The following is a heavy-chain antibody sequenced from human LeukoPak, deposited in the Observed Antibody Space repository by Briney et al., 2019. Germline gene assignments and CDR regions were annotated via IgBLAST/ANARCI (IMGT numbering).Heavy chain of an antibody. Sequence: GGSLRLSCAASGFTFTNYEMNWVREAPGKGLEWVSYISSSGRIIYYADSVKGRFTISRDNAQKSLYLQMNSLRAENTAIYYCATGGHYYGDWGQGTLVTVSS. CDR2: ISSSGRII. CDR1: GFTFTNYE. D-gene: IGHD3-10*01. J-gene: IGHJ4*02. CDR3: ATGGHYYGD. V-gene: IGHV3-48*03.